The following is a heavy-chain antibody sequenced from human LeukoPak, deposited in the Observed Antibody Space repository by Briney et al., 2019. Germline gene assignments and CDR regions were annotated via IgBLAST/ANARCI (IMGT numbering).Heavy chain of an antibody. Sequence: ASVKVSCKASGYTFTSYGISWVRQAPGQGLEWMGWISAYNGNANYAQKLQGRVTMTTDTSTSTAYMELRSLRSDDTAVYYCARCHYDSSGYRCAHGDYWGQGTLVTVSS. CDR1: GYTFTSYG. CDR3: ARCHYDSSGYRCAHGDY. D-gene: IGHD3-22*01. J-gene: IGHJ4*02. CDR2: ISAYNGNA. V-gene: IGHV1-18*01.